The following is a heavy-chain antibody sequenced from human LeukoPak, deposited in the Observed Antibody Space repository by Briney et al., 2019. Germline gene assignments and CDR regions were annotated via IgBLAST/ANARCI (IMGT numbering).Heavy chain of an antibody. CDR3: ARLDIVVVPAAMKYYNWFDP. Sequence: SETLSLTCAVHGGSFSGYYWSWIRQPPGKGLEWIGEINHSGSTNYNPSLKSRVTISVDTSKNQFSLKLSSVTAADTAVYYCARLDIVVVPAAMKYYNWFDPWGQGTLVTVSS. V-gene: IGHV4-34*01. D-gene: IGHD2-2*01. CDR1: GGSFSGYY. J-gene: IGHJ5*02. CDR2: INHSGST.